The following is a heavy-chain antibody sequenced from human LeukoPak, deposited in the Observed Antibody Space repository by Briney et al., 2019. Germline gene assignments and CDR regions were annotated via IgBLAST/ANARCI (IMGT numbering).Heavy chain of an antibody. CDR2: ITGSGGGT. CDR3: AKGDLSAAAPRAFDF. V-gene: IGHV3-23*01. Sequence: GGSLRLSCAASGFSFSTSWMHWVRQAPGKGLVWVSAITGSGGGTYYADSVKGRFTISRDNSKNTLYLQMNSLRAEDTAIYYCAKGDLSAAAPRAFDFWGQGTMVTVSS. J-gene: IGHJ3*01. CDR1: GFSFSTSW. D-gene: IGHD6-13*01.